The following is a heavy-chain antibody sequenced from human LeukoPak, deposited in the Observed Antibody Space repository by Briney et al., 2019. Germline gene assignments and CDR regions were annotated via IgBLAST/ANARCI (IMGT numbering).Heavy chain of an antibody. D-gene: IGHD4-17*01. J-gene: IGHJ4*02. V-gene: IGHV1-2*04. CDR1: GYTFTGYY. Sequence: ASVKVSCKASGYTFTGYYMHWVRQAPGQGLEWMGWVNPNSGGTNYAQKFQGWVTMTRDTSISTAYMELSRLRSDDTAVYYCARVRGVTTLGYWGQGTLVTVSS. CDR2: VNPNSGGT. CDR3: ARVRGVTTLGY.